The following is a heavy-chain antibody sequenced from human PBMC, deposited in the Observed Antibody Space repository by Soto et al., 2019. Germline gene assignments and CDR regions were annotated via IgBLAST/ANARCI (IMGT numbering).Heavy chain of an antibody. D-gene: IGHD3-10*01. Sequence: GGSLRLSCAASGFTFSSYAMHWVRQAPGKGLEYVSAISSNGGSTYYANSVKGRFTISRDNSKNTLYLQMGSLRAEDMAVYYCAYGSGSYSSDAFDIWGQGTMVTVSS. CDR2: ISSNGGST. CDR1: GFTFSSYA. J-gene: IGHJ3*02. V-gene: IGHV3-64*01. CDR3: AYGSGSYSSDAFDI.